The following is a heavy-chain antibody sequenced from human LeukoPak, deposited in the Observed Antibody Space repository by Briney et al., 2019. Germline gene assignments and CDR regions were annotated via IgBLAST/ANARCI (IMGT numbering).Heavy chain of an antibody. CDR1: GFTFSNYW. V-gene: IGHV3-7*01. D-gene: IGHD3-10*02. CDR3: SSLNAREFQY. CDR2: IKTDGSEK. Sequence: GGSLRLSCEGSGFTFSNYWMSWVRQAPGKGLEWVANIKTDGSEKYYVDSVKGRFTISRDNAKNSLYLQMNSLRAEDTAVYYCSSLNAREFQYWGQGTLVTVSS. J-gene: IGHJ1*01.